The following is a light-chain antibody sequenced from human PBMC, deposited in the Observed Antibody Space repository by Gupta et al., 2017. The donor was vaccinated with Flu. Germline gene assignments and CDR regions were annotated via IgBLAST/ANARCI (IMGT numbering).Light chain of an antibody. J-gene: IGLJ1*01. CDR3: SSYTSTNTFYV. Sequence: QSALTQPASVSGSPGPSITISCTGTSSDVGRSNYVSWYQQHPGKAPKLIIYDVSYRPSGVSSRFSGSKSGNTASLTISGLEAEDETDYYCSSYTSTNTFYVFGTGTKVTAL. V-gene: IGLV2-14*01. CDR2: DVS. CDR1: SSDVGRSNY.